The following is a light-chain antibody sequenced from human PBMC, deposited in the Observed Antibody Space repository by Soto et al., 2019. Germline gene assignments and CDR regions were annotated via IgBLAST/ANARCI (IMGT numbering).Light chain of an antibody. V-gene: IGKV3-15*01. CDR1: QSVRSN. CDR2: GAF. Sequence: EIVMTQSPATLSVSPGERATLSCRASQSVRSNVAWYQQKRGQAPRLLIYGAFSRAAGIPARFSGSGSGTEFTLTISSLQSEDFVVYYCQQYNNWPITFGQGTRLEIK. J-gene: IGKJ5*01. CDR3: QQYNNWPIT.